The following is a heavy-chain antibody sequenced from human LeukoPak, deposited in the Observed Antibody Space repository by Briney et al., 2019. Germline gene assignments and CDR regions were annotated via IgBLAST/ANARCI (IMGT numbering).Heavy chain of an antibody. D-gene: IGHD6-19*01. J-gene: IGHJ4*02. CDR1: GFTFSSYG. V-gene: IGHV3-33*01. CDR2: IWYDGSNK. CDR3: ARDSYSSGWYAHFDY. Sequence: GGSLRLSCAASGFTFSSYGMHWVRQAPGKGLEWVAVIWYDGSNKYYADSVKGRFTISRDNSKNTLYLQMNSLRAEDTAVYYCARDSYSSGWYAHFDYWGQGTLVTVSS.